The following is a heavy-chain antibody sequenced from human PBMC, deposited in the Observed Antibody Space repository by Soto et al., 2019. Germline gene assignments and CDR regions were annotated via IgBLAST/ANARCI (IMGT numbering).Heavy chain of an antibody. D-gene: IGHD2-15*01. J-gene: IGHJ5*02. CDR1: GFTFTNYA. CDR2: ISSDETNK. Sequence: QVQLVESGGGVVQPGRSLRLSCAASGFTFTNYAMHWVRQAPGKRREWVAVISSDETNKFYADSVKGRFTISRDNSKNTLYLQMNSLRPEDTAVYYCASGLGYCHGGTCYPWGQGTLVTVSS. CDR3: ASGLGYCHGGTCYP. V-gene: IGHV3-30-3*01.